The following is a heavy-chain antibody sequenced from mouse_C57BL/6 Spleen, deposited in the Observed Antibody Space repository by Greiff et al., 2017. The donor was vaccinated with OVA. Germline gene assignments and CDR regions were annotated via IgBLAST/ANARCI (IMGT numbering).Heavy chain of an antibody. J-gene: IGHJ1*03. V-gene: IGHV1-64*01. CDR3: ARKRTTVDWDWYFDV. CDR1: GYTFTSYW. D-gene: IGHD1-1*01. CDR2: IHPNSGST. Sequence: QVQLQQPGAELVKPGASVKLSCKASGYTFTSYWMHWVKQRPGQGLEWIGMIHPNSGSTNYNEKFKSKATLTVDKSSSTAYMQLSSLTSEDSAVYYCARKRTTVDWDWYFDVWGTGTTVTVSS.